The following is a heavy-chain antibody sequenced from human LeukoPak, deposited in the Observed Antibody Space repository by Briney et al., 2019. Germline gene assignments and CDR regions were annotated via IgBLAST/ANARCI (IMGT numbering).Heavy chain of an antibody. CDR2: ISSSSSYI. Sequence: GGSLRLFCAASGFTFSSYSTNWVRQAPGKGLEWVSSISSSSSYIYYADSVKGRFTISRDNAKNSLYLQMNSLRAEDTAVYYCARVDSSSWYWFDPWGQGTLVTVSS. CDR1: GFTFSSYS. J-gene: IGHJ5*02. CDR3: ARVDSSSWYWFDP. V-gene: IGHV3-21*01. D-gene: IGHD6-13*01.